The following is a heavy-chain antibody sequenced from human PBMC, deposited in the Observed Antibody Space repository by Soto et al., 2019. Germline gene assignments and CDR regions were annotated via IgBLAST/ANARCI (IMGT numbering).Heavy chain of an antibody. D-gene: IGHD3-3*01. CDR2: INHSGST. Sequence: SETLSLTCAVYGGSFSGYYWSWIRQPPGKGLEWIGEINHSGSTNYNPSLKSRVTISVDKSKNQFSLKLSSVTAADTAVYYCARVGELGSGYYNWFDPWGQGTLVTVSS. CDR3: ARVGELGSGYYNWFDP. J-gene: IGHJ5*02. CDR1: GGSFSGYY. V-gene: IGHV4-34*01.